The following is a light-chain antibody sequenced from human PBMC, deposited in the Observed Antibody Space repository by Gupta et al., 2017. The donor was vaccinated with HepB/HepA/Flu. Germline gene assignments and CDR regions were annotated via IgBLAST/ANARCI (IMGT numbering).Light chain of an antibody. Sequence: QMTQSPSSLSASVGGKVTITCQASQDIVNYLNWYQQKAGKAPKLLIYDASYLNVGVPSRFSGSGYGTKFTVTISSLQPEDIATYYCDQDDDLQTFGPGT. J-gene: IGKJ5*01. CDR1: QDIVNY. CDR2: DAS. V-gene: IGKV1-33*01. CDR3: DQDDDLQT.